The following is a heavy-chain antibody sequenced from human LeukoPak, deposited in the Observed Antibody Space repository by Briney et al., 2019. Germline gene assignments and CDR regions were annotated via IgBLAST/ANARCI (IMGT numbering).Heavy chain of an antibody. CDR1: GFTLSIYW. D-gene: IGHD5-12*01. CDR2: IDSDGRTT. Sequence: GGSLRLSCAASGFTLSIYWMYWVRQAPGKGLVWVSRIDSDGRTTDYADSLRGRFIISSDNSKNTLYLQMNSLKADDTAIYYCVVASDALDLWGQGTTVTVSS. CDR3: VVASDALDL. V-gene: IGHV3-74*01. J-gene: IGHJ3*01.